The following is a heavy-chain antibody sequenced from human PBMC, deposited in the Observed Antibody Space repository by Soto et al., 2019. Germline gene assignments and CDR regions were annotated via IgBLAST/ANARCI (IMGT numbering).Heavy chain of an antibody. Sequence: GVSKRLPCAASGFNISSFSRNWVRPAPGKGLEWVSYISSSSSTIYYADSVKGRFTISRDNAKNSLYLQMNSLRDEDTAVYYRARDRRRAARPDYGIDVWGQGTPVTVSS. J-gene: IGHJ6*02. V-gene: IGHV3-48*02. CDR3: ARDRRRAARPDYGIDV. D-gene: IGHD6-6*01. CDR1: GFNISSFS. CDR2: ISSSSSTI.